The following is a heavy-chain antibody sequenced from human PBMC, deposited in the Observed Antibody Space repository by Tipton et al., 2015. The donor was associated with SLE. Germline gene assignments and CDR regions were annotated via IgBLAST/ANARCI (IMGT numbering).Heavy chain of an antibody. CDR3: ARGIWLIDY. D-gene: IGHD3-16*01. J-gene: IGHJ4*02. V-gene: IGHV4-59*01. CDR1: GGSISSYY. CDR2: IYYSGST. Sequence: LRLSCTVSGGSISSYYWSWIRQPPGKGLEWIGYIYYSGSTNYNPSLKSRVTISVDTSKNQFSLKLSSVTAADTAVYYCARGIWLIDYWGQGTLVTVSS.